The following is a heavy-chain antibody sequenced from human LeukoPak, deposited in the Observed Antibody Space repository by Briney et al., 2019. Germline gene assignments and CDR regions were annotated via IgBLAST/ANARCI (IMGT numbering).Heavy chain of an antibody. Sequence: GESLKISCKGSGYSFTSYWTGWVRQMPGKGLEWMGVIYPGDSDTRYSPSFQGQVTISTDKSISTAYLQWSSLKASDTAMYYCARPRDLYDRAFDIWGQGTMVTVSS. CDR3: ARPRDLYDRAFDI. J-gene: IGHJ3*02. CDR1: GYSFTSYW. V-gene: IGHV5-51*01. D-gene: IGHD3-22*01. CDR2: IYPGDSDT.